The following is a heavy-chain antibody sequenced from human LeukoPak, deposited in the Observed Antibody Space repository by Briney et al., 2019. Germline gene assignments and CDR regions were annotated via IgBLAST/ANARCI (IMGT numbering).Heavy chain of an antibody. CDR2: ISGSGGST. CDR3: AASGWYAPFDY. V-gene: IGHV3-23*01. J-gene: IGHJ4*02. D-gene: IGHD6-19*01. CDR1: GFTFSSYA. Sequence: GGSLRLSCAASGFTFSSYAMSWVRQAPGKGLEWVSAISGSGGSTYYADSVKGRSTISRDNSKNTLYLQMNSLRAEDTAVYYCAASGWYAPFDYWGQGTLVTVSS.